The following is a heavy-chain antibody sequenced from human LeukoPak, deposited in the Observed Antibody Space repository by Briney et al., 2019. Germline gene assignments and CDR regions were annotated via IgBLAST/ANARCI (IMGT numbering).Heavy chain of an antibody. CDR1: QFTFSIYA. V-gene: IGHV3-23*01. Sequence: GGSLRLSCAASQFTFSIYAMSWVRQAPGKGLEWVSDISGSGSSTYYADSVKGRFTISRDNSNNTVYLQMKSLRAEDTALYYCAKSPLHTGTTRVWFDPWGQGTLVTVSS. J-gene: IGHJ5*02. D-gene: IGHD1-1*01. CDR2: ISGSGSST. CDR3: AKSPLHTGTTRVWFDP.